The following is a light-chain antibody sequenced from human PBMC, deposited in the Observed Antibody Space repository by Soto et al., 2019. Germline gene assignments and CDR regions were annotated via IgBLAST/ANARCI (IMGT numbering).Light chain of an antibody. CDR2: GAS. Sequence: EIVLTQSPDTLSLSPGERATLSCRASQSISSRYLVWYQQKPGQAPRLLIYGASNRATGVPDRFSGSGSGTDFTLTISRLEPEDFAVYYCQLYGSSHTFGGGTKVEIK. V-gene: IGKV3-20*01. CDR1: QSISSRY. CDR3: QLYGSSHT. J-gene: IGKJ4*01.